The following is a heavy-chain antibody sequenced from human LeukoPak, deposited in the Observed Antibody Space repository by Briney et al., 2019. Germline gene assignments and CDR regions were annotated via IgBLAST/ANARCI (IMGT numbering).Heavy chain of an antibody. CDR3: ATHDSSGYYGTGYFQH. D-gene: IGHD3-22*01. Sequence: SVKVSCKASGGTFSSYAISWVRQAPGQGLEWMGRIIPIFGTANYAQKFQGRVTITTDESTSTAYMELSSLRSEDTDVYYCATHDSSGYYGTGYFQHWGQGTLVTVSS. CDR1: GGTFSSYA. V-gene: IGHV1-69*05. J-gene: IGHJ1*01. CDR2: IIPIFGTA.